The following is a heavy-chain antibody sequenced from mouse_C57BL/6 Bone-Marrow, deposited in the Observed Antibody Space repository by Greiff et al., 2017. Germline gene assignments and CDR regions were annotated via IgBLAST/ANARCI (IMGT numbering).Heavy chain of an antibody. CDR1: GYTFTSYW. CDR3: AREGGYYRCDY. J-gene: IGHJ2*01. D-gene: IGHD2-14*01. Sequence: QVQLKQPGAELVRPGSSVKLSCKASGYTFTSYWMHWVKQRPIQGLEWIGNIDPSDSETHYNQKFKDKATLTVDKSSSTAYMQLSSLTSEDSAVYYCAREGGYYRCDYWGQGTTLTVSS. V-gene: IGHV1-52*01. CDR2: IDPSDSET.